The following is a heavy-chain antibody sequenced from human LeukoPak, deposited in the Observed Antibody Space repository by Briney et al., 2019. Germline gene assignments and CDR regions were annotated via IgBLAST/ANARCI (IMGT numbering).Heavy chain of an antibody. CDR3: ARGSYYYDSSGYYFDY. Sequence: ASVKVSCKASGFRFTSYDINWVRQASGQGLEWMGWISAYNGNTNYARKLQGRVTMTTDTSTSTAYMELRSLRSDDTAVYYCARGSYYYDSSGYYFDYWGQGTLVTVSS. CDR1: GFRFTSYD. J-gene: IGHJ4*02. D-gene: IGHD3-22*01. CDR2: ISAYNGNT. V-gene: IGHV1-18*01.